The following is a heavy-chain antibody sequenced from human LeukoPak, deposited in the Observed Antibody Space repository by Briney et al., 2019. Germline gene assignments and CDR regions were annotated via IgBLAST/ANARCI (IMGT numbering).Heavy chain of an antibody. CDR2: INWNGGST. D-gene: IGHD6-13*01. J-gene: IGHJ6*03. Sequence: PGGSLRLSCAASGFIFDDYGMSWVRQAPGKGLEWVSGINWNGGSTTYADSVKGRFTISRDNAKNSLYLQMNSLSAEDTALYYCARRLWDIAASHYYYMDVWGKGTTVTVSS. CDR3: ARRLWDIAASHYYYMDV. CDR1: GFIFDDYG. V-gene: IGHV3-20*04.